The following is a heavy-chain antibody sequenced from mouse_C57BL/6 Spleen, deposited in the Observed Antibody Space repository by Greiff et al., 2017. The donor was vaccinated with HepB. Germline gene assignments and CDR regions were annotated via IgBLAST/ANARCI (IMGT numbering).Heavy chain of an antibody. Sequence: QVQLQQPGAELVRPGSSVKLSCKASGYTFTSYWMHWVKQRPIQGLEWIGNIDPSDSETHYNQKFKDKATLTVDKSSSTAYMQLSSLTSEDSAVYYCARGKGIYSNYAMDYWGQGTSVTVSS. J-gene: IGHJ4*01. CDR1: GYTFTSYW. V-gene: IGHV1-52*01. CDR2: IDPSDSET. CDR3: ARGKGIYSNYAMDY. D-gene: IGHD2-5*01.